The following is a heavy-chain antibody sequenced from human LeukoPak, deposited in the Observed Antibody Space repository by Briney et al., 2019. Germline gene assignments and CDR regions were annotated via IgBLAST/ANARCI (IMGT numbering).Heavy chain of an antibody. CDR3: ARRLWNRGHFDY. CDR2: IYYSGST. J-gene: IGHJ4*02. V-gene: IGHV4-39*01. Sequence: SETLSLTCTVSGGSISSSSYYWGWIRQPPGKGLEWIGSIYYSGSTYYNPSLKSRVTISVDTSKNQFSLKLSSVTAADTAVYYCARRLWNRGHFDYWGQGTLVTVSS. D-gene: IGHD1-1*01. CDR1: GGSISSSSYY.